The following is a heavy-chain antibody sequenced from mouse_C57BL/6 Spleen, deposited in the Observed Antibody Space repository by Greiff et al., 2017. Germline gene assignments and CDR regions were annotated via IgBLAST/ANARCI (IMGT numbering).Heavy chain of an antibody. Sequence: DVMLVESGGGLVKPGGSLKLSCAASGFTFSSYTMSWVRQTPEKRLEWVATISGGGGNTYYPDSVKGRFTISRDNAKNTPCLQMSSLRSEDTALYYCARHLELGFDYWGQGTTLTVSS. CDR2: ISGGGGNT. CDR3: ARHLELGFDY. D-gene: IGHD4-1*01. J-gene: IGHJ2*01. CDR1: GFTFSSYT. V-gene: IGHV5-9*01.